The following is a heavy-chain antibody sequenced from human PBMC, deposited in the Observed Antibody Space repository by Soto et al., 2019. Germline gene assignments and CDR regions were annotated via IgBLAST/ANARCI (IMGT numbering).Heavy chain of an antibody. CDR1: GFTVSTNY. V-gene: IGHV3-66*01. D-gene: IGHD1-26*01. CDR2: IHTGGST. J-gene: IGHJ4*02. Sequence: EVQLVESGGGLVQPGGSLRLSCAASGFTVSTNYINWVRQAPGKGLEWVSVIHTGGSTFYADSVKGRFTISRDNSKNTVNLHMNNLRVEDTAVYYCARGLWDLDFFDYWGQGTLVTVSS. CDR3: ARGLWDLDFFDY.